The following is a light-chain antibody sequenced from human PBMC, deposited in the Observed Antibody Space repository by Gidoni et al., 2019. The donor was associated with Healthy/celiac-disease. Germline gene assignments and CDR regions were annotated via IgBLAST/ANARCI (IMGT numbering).Light chain of an antibody. Sequence: QSALPHPSTVPGSPDPSITLSCTGTSSDVGGYNYVSWYQHHPGKAPKLMIYDVSNRPSGVSNRFSGSKSGNTASLTISGLQAEDEADYYCSSYTSSSTLVFGGGTKLTVL. V-gene: IGLV2-14*03. CDR2: DVS. CDR1: SSDVGGYNY. CDR3: SSYTSSSTLV. J-gene: IGLJ2*01.